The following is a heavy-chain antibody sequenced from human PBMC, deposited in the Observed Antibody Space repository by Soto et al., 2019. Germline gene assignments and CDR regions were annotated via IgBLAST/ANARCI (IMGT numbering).Heavy chain of an antibody. Sequence: QVQLQESGPGLVKPSETLSLTCTVSGGSISSYYWSWIRQPPGKGLEWIGSIYYSGSNNYNPSLKSRVTISVDTSKNQFPLQRSAMTAADQAVYYCARRYGGNFDYWGQGTLVTVSS. J-gene: IGHJ4*02. CDR2: IYYSGSN. CDR1: GGSISSYY. D-gene: IGHD3-16*01. V-gene: IGHV4-59*01. CDR3: ARRYGGNFDY.